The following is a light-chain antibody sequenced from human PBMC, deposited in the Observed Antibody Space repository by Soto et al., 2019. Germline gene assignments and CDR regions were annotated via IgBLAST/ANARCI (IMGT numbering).Light chain of an antibody. J-gene: IGKJ4*02. CDR1: QGISNY. V-gene: IGKV1-27*01. CDR2: AAS. CDR3: QKYNGALRS. Sequence: DIQMTQSPSSLSASVGDRVTITCRTSQGISNYLAWYQQKPGKVPKLLIYAASTLQSGVPSRFSGSGYGTDVTLTISSLQPEDVATYYCQKYNGALRSFGGRTKVEIK.